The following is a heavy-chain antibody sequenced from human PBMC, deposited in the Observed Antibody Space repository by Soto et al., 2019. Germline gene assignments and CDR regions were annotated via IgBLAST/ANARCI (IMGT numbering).Heavy chain of an antibody. J-gene: IGHJ4*02. D-gene: IGHD3-22*01. V-gene: IGHV1-18*04. Sequence: ASVKFSFKASGYTFTSYGISWVRQAPGQGLEWMGWISAYNGNTNYAQKLQGRVTMTTDTSTSTAYMELRSLRSDDTAVYYCARGMYCYDSSASDYWGKGNLVTVST. CDR3: ARGMYCYDSSASDY. CDR2: ISAYNGNT. CDR1: GYTFTSYG.